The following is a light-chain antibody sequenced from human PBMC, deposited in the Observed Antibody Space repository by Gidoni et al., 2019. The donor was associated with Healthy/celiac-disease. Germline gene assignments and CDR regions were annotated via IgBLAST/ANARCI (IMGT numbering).Light chain of an antibody. CDR1: QSISSY. CDR2: AAS. Sequence: QITQSPSSLSAPVGDRVTITFRASQSISSYLNWYQQKPGKAPKLLIYAASSLQSGVPSRFSGSGSGTDFTFTISSLQPEDFATYYCQQCDSTPYTFGQGTKLEIK. V-gene: IGKV1-39*01. CDR3: QQCDSTPYT. J-gene: IGKJ2*01.